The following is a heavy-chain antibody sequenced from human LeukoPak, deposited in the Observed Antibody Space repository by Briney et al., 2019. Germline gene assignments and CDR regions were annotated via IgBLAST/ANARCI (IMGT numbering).Heavy chain of an antibody. Sequence: SVKVSCKASGGTFSSYAISWVRQAPGQGLEWMGGIIPIFGTANYAQKFQGRVTITTDESTSTAYMELSSLRSEDTAVYYCARDVYPPMVRGVNWFDPWGQGTLVTVSS. D-gene: IGHD3-10*01. V-gene: IGHV1-69*05. CDR1: GGTFSSYA. J-gene: IGHJ5*02. CDR2: IIPIFGTA. CDR3: ARDVYPPMVRGVNWFDP.